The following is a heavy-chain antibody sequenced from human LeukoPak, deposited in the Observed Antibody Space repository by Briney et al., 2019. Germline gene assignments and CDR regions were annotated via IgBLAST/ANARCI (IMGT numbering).Heavy chain of an antibody. CDR1: GYTFTSYY. CDR3: ARVSLGYYDSSGYYSFDY. D-gene: IGHD3-22*01. J-gene: IGHJ4*02. CDR2: INPSGGST. V-gene: IGHV1-46*01. Sequence: ASVKVSCKASGYTFTSYYMHWVRQAPGQGLEWMGIINPSGGSTSYAQKFQGRVTMTRDTSTSTVYMELSSLRSEDTAVYYCARVSLGYYDSSGYYSFDYWGQGTLVTVSS.